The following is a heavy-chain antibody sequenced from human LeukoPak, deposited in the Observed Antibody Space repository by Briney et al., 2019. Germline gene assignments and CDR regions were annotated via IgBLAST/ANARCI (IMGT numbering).Heavy chain of an antibody. CDR1: GFTFNSYN. D-gene: IGHD4-17*01. J-gene: IGHJ4*02. Sequence: GSLRLSWSASGFTFNSYNMNWVRQAPGEGPGVGSSISSSSSYIYYADSVKGRFTISRDNAKNSLYLQMNSLRAEDTAVYYCARDSPGTTAFDYWGQGTLVTVSS. V-gene: IGHV3-21*01. CDR3: ARDSPGTTAFDY. CDR2: ISSSSSYI.